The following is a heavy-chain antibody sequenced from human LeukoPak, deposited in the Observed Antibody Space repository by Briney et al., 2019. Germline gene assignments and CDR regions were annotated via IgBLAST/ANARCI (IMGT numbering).Heavy chain of an antibody. CDR2: IGSTAT. Sequence: PGVSLRLSCAASGFTVSTHSMVWVRQAPGQGLEWVSYIGSTATYADSVSGRFTISRDNAEISLYLQMNSLRAEDKTVYYFSLDGPPGGSGDFALWGQRTPVTVAS. J-gene: IGHJ4*02. D-gene: IGHD3-10*01. CDR3: SLDGPPGGSGDFAL. V-gene: IGHV3-48*01. CDR1: GFTVSTHS.